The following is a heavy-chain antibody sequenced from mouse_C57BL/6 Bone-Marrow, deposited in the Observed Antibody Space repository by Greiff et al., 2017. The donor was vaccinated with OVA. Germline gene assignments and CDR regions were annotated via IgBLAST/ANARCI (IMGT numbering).Heavy chain of an antibody. CDR3: ARSGSTVVAMDY. J-gene: IGHJ2*01. Sequence: VQLQQSGAELVKPGASVKLSCKASGYTFTSYWMHWVKQRPGQGLEWIGMIHPNSGSTNYNEKFKSKATLTVDKSSSTSYMQLSSLTSEDAAFYYCARSGSTVVAMDYWGQGTTLTVSS. V-gene: IGHV1-64*01. CDR2: IHPNSGST. D-gene: IGHD1-1*01. CDR1: GYTFTSYW.